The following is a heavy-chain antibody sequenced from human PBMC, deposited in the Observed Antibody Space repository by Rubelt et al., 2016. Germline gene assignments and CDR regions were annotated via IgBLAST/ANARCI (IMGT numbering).Heavy chain of an antibody. Sequence: EVQLVESGGGLVQPGGSLRLSCAASGLTFSNYWMNWVRQAPGKGLEWVANIKPDGRDRYFVDSVKGRFTSSRDNAKNSVYLQMDSLRADDTAIYFCMSGAGYWGQGTLVTVSS. D-gene: IGHD4/OR15-4a*01. CDR1: GLTFSNYW. J-gene: IGHJ4*02. V-gene: IGHV3-7*01. CDR3: MSGAGY. CDR2: IKPDGRDR.